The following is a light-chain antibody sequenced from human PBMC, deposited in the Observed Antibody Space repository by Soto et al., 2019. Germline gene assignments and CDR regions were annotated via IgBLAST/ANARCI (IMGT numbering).Light chain of an antibody. V-gene: IGLV2-14*03. CDR2: DVT. J-gene: IGLJ2*01. CDR3: SSYSDSSTHVV. CDR1: SRDVGGYNY. Sequence: QSALTQPASVSGSPGQSITISCTGTSRDVGGYNYVSWYQHHPGKAPILIIYDVTTRPSGISNRFSGSKSGNAASLPISGLQAEDETDYYCSSYSDSSTHVVFGGGTKLTVL.